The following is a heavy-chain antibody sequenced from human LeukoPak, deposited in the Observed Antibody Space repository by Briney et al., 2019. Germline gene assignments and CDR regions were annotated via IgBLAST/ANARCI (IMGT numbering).Heavy chain of an antibody. CDR2: IYNGVPT. CDR1: GAPISRFY. V-gene: IGHV4-4*09. J-gene: IGHJ4*02. D-gene: IGHD6-19*01. Sequence: SETLSLICTTSGAPISRFYWSWVRQPPGKGLEWIGNIYNGVPTFFNPSLKSRLSPSLDTSKTHFSLQQASVTAADTAVYYCGQTTGWPGFDYWGQGILVTVSS. CDR3: GQTTGWPGFDY.